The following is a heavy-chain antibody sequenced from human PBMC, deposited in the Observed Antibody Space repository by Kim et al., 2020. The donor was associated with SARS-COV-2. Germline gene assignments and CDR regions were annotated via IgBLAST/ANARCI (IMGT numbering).Heavy chain of an antibody. CDR1: GGSFSGYY. D-gene: IGHD3-22*01. CDR2: INHSGST. V-gene: IGHV4-34*01. J-gene: IGHJ3*02. CDR3: ARGAPIVVAQGVMAFDI. Sequence: SETLSLTCAVYGGSFSGYYWSWIRQPPGKGLEWIGEINHSGSTNYNPSLKSRVTISVDTSKNQFSLKLSSVTAADTAVYYCARGAPIVVAQGVMAFDIWGQGTMVTVSS.